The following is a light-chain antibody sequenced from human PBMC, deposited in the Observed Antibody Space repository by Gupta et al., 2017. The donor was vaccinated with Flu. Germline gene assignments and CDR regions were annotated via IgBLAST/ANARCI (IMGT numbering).Light chain of an antibody. V-gene: IGKV1-6*01. CDR3: QQDYNYPPT. CDR1: RDIRND. J-gene: IGKJ1*01. Sequence: PSSLSASVEDRGTITCRASRDIRNDLGWYQQQPGRAPRLLIFAASSLQSGVPSRFSGSGSGTDFTLTISSLQPEDFATYYCQQDYNYPPTFGQGTKVEF. CDR2: AAS.